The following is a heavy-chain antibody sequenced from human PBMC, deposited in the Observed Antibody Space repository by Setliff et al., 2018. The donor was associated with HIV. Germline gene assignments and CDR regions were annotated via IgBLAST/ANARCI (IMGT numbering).Heavy chain of an antibody. D-gene: IGHD2-2*01. CDR1: GFTFSTSE. J-gene: IGHJ6*03. V-gene: IGHV3-15*01. CDR3: TTDPGWGEQLLSNYYYYYMDV. CDR2: IKSKIDGGTT. Sequence: GGSLRLSCAASGFTFSTSEMNWVRQAPGKGLEWVGRIKSKIDGGTTDSAPPVKGRFTISRDDSKNTLYLQMNSLKTEDTAVYYCTTDPGWGEQLLSNYYYYYMDVWGKGTTVTVSS.